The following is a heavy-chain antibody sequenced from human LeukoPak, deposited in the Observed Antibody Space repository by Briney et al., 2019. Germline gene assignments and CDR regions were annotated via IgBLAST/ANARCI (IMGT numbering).Heavy chain of an antibody. CDR2: IHYSGST. D-gene: IGHD3-22*01. CDR1: GGSINSYY. CDR3: ARRPPYYYDSSGPKGTFDY. V-gene: IGHV4-59*12. Sequence: SETLSLTCTVSGGSINSYYWSWIRQPPGKGLEWIGYIHYSGSTNYNPSLKSRVTISVDTSKNQFSLKLSSVTAADTAVYYCARRPPYYYDSSGPKGTFDYWGQGTLVTVSS. J-gene: IGHJ4*02.